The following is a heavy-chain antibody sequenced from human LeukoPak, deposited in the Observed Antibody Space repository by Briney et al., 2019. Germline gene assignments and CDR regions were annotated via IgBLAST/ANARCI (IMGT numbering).Heavy chain of an antibody. Sequence: GGSLRLSCAASGHTLSSYSMHWVRQAPGKGLEWVSGIHWNGGSTGYADSVKGRFTIYRDHAKNSLYLPMNSLRAEDTALYHCARFSLERLSIDYWGQGTLVTVSS. CDR1: GHTLSSYS. J-gene: IGHJ4*02. D-gene: IGHD3-3*01. V-gene: IGHV3-20*01. CDR3: ARFSLERLSIDY. CDR2: IHWNGGST.